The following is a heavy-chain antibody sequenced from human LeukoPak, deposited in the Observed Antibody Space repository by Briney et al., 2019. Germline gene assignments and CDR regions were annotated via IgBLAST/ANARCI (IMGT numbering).Heavy chain of an antibody. D-gene: IGHD6-13*01. CDR2: INHSGST. CDR1: GGSFSGYY. CDR3: ARGIAAADYYFDY. Sequence: KPSETLSLTCAVYGGSFSGYYWSWIRQPPGKGLEWIGEINHSGSTNYNPSLKSRVTISVDTSKNQFSLKLSSVTAADTAVYYCARGIAAADYYFDYWGQGTLVTVSS. J-gene: IGHJ4*02. V-gene: IGHV4-34*01.